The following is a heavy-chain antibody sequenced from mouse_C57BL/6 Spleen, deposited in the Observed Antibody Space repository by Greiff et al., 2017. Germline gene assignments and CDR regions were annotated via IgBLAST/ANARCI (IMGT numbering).Heavy chain of an antibody. CDR2: IDPSDSYT. D-gene: IGHD1-1*01. CDR3: ARPPSNYYGTAWFAY. V-gene: IGHV1-69*01. CDR1: GYTFTSYW. Sequence: QVQLQQPGAELVMPGASVQLSCKASGYTFTSYWMHWVKQRPGQGLEWIGEIDPSDSYTNYNQKFKGKSTLTVDKSSSTAYMQLSSLTSEDSAVYYCARPPSNYYGTAWFAYWGQGTLVTVSA. J-gene: IGHJ3*01.